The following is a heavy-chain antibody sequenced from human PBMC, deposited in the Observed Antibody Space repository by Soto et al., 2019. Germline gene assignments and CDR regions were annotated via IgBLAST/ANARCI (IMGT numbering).Heavy chain of an antibody. Sequence: QITLKESGPTLVKPTQTLTLTCTFSGFSLSSSGLGVGWIRQPPGKALEWLALIYWDDDKRYSPFLKSRLTTTKNTSKNQVVLTMTNMDPVDTATYYCAHRIAGSVVTDWGQGTLVTVSS. V-gene: IGHV2-5*02. CDR1: GFSLSSSGLG. CDR3: AHRIAGSVVTD. CDR2: IYWDDDK. D-gene: IGHD2-21*02. J-gene: IGHJ4*02.